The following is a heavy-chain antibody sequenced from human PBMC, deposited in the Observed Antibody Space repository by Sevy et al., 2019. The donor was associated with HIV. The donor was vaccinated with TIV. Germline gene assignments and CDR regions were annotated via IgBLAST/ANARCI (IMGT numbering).Heavy chain of an antibody. J-gene: IGHJ5*02. Sequence: GGSLRLSCAASGFTFDDYAMHWVRQAPGKGLEWVSGISWKSGSIGYADSVKGRFTISRDNAKNSLYLQMNSLRADDTALYYCAKEVYGGIAAAGTGEFYPWGQGTLVTVSS. D-gene: IGHD6-13*01. CDR3: AKEVYGGIAAAGTGEFYP. V-gene: IGHV3-9*01. CDR1: GFTFDDYA. CDR2: ISWKSGSI.